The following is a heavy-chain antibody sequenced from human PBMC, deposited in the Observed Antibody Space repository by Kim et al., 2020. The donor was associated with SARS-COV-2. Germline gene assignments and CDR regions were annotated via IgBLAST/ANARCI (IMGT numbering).Heavy chain of an antibody. Sequence: ASVKVSCKASGYTFTSYGISWVRQAPGQGLEWMGWISAYNGNTNYAQKLQGRVTMTTDTSTSTAYMELRSLRSDDTAVYYCALLVPTSGTDAFDIWGQGTMVTVSS. CDR2: ISAYNGNT. D-gene: IGHD3-10*01. CDR3: ALLVPTSGTDAFDI. J-gene: IGHJ3*02. CDR1: GYTFTSYG. V-gene: IGHV1-18*04.